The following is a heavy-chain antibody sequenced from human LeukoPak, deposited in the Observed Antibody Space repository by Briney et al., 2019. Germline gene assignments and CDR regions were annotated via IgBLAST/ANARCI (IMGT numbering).Heavy chain of an antibody. Sequence: PSETLSLTCAVYGGSFSGYYWGWIRQPPGKGLEWIGKINHSGSTNYNPSLKSRVTISVDTSKNQFSLKLSSVTAADTAVYYCARQKCTSASCLTKSAFDIWGQGTMVTVSS. CDR2: INHSGST. D-gene: IGHD2-2*01. CDR3: ARQKCTSASCLTKSAFDI. J-gene: IGHJ3*02. CDR1: GGSFSGYY. V-gene: IGHV4-34*01.